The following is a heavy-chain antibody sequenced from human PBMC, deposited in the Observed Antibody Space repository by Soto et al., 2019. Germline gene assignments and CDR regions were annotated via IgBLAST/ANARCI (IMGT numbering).Heavy chain of an antibody. J-gene: IGHJ5*02. CDR3: ARATITMIRGVLNWFEP. CDR2: IYYSGST. D-gene: IGHD3-10*01. V-gene: IGHV4-39*01. Sequence: QLQLQESGPGLVKPSETLSLTCTVSGGSISSSSYSWGLIRQPPGKGLEWIGSIYYSGSTYYNPSLKSRVTISVDKPKNQFSLNLNSVTAADTAVYYCARATITMIRGVLNWFEPWGQGTLVTVSS. CDR1: GGSISSSSYS.